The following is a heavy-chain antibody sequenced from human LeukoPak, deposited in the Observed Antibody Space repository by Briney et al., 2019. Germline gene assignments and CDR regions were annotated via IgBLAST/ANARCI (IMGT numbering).Heavy chain of an antibody. Sequence: GGSLRLSCAASGFTFSSYGMNWVRQAPGKGLEWVSYIDGTTTNIHYADSVRGRFTISRDNAKNTLFLQMTSLRAADTAVYYCARRLAYWGQGTRVTVSS. CDR1: GFTFSSYG. CDR2: IDGTTTNI. CDR3: ARRLAY. V-gene: IGHV3-48*01. J-gene: IGHJ4*02.